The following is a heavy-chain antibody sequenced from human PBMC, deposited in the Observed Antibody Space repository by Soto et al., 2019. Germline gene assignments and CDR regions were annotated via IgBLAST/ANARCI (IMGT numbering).Heavy chain of an antibody. CDR3: AREVGVEYYYYGMDV. D-gene: IGHD3-3*01. J-gene: IGHJ6*02. Sequence: QVQLVESGGGVVQPGRSLRLSCAASGFTFSSYAMHWVRQAPGKGLEWVAVISYDGSNKYYADSVKGRFTISRDNSKNTLYLQMNSLRAEDTAVYYCAREVGVEYYYYGMDVWGQGTTVTVSS. CDR2: ISYDGSNK. V-gene: IGHV3-30-3*01. CDR1: GFTFSSYA.